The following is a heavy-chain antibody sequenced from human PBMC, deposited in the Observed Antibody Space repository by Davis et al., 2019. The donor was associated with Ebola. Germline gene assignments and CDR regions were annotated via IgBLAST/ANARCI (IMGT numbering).Heavy chain of an antibody. D-gene: IGHD3-22*01. Sequence: GESLKIPCKASGYTFTRYWIVRVRQMPGKGLEWMGIIYPGYSDTRYSPSFLGQVIFSADKSISTAYLQWSSLKASDTATYYCARAPYYYDVSGFYVDFWGQGTLVTVSS. CDR2: IYPGYSDT. J-gene: IGHJ4*02. CDR1: GYTFTRYW. V-gene: IGHV5-51*01. CDR3: ARAPYYYDVSGFYVDF.